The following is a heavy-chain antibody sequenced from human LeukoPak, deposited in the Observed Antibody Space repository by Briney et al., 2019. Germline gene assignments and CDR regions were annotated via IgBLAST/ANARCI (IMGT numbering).Heavy chain of an antibody. Sequence: QTGGSLRLSCAASGFTFSNSAMSWVRQAPGKGLEWVSTLSGSGITTYYADSVKGRFTISRDNSKNTLYLQMNSRRAEDTAVYYCAKGIYSSGWSYFDYWGHGTLVTVSS. D-gene: IGHD6-19*01. CDR2: LSGSGITT. V-gene: IGHV3-23*01. CDR1: GFTFSNSA. CDR3: AKGIYSSGWSYFDY. J-gene: IGHJ4*01.